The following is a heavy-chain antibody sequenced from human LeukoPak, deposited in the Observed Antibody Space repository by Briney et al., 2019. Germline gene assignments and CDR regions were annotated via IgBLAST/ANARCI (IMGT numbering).Heavy chain of an antibody. CDR1: GYTFTSYG. CDR3: ARPHYDILTGYAYDAFDI. Sequence: ASVKVSCKASGYTFTSYGISWVRQAPGQGLEWMGWISAYNGNTNYAQKFQGRVTMTTDTSTTTAYMELRSLRSDDTAVYYCARPHYDILTGYAYDAFDIWGQGTMVTVSS. J-gene: IGHJ3*02. D-gene: IGHD3-9*01. CDR2: ISAYNGNT. V-gene: IGHV1-18*01.